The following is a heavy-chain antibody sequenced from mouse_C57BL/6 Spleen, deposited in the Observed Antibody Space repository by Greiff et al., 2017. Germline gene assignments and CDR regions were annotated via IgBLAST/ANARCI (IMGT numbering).Heavy chain of an antibody. CDR3: AREKLDHAMDY. D-gene: IGHD1-3*01. V-gene: IGHV5-17*01. Sequence: DVKLQESGGGLVKPGGSLKLSCAASGFTFSDYGMHWVRQAPEQGLEWVAYISSGSSTIYYADTVKGRFTISRDNAKNTLFLQMTSLRSEDTAMYYCAREKLDHAMDYWGQGTSVTVSS. J-gene: IGHJ4*01. CDR1: GFTFSDYG. CDR2: ISSGSSTI.